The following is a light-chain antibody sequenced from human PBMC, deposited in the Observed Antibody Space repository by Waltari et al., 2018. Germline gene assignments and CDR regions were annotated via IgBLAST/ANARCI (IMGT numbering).Light chain of an antibody. CDR3: QSYDSSLSGFYV. J-gene: IGLJ1*01. Sequence: QSVLTQPPSVSGAPGQRVTISCTGSSSNIGAGYDVHWYQQLPGTAPKLLSYGNRNRPSGVPDRFSGSKAGTSASLAITGLQAEEEADYYCQSYDSSLSGFYVFGTGTKGTVL. CDR1: SSNIGAGYD. V-gene: IGLV1-40*01. CDR2: GNR.